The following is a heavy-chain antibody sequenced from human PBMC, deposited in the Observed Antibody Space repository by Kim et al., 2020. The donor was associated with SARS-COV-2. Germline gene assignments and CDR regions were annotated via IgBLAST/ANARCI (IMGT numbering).Heavy chain of an antibody. CDR3: ARRGTMVRGVSFDY. Sequence: NPSLKSRVTISVDTSKNQFSLKRSSVTAADTAVYYCARRGTMVRGVSFDYWGQGTLVTVSS. D-gene: IGHD3-10*01. V-gene: IGHV4-34*01. J-gene: IGHJ4*02.